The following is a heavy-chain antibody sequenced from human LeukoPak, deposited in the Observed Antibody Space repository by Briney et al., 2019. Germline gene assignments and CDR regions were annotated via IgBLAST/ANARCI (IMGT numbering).Heavy chain of an antibody. Sequence: PGGSLRLSCAASGFTFSSYEMNWVRQAPGKGLEWVSYISSSGSTIYYADSVKGRFTISRDNAKNSLYLQMNSLRAEDTAVYYCAREVVVAATLGYWGQGTLVTVSS. D-gene: IGHD2-15*01. V-gene: IGHV3-48*03. CDR2: ISSSGSTI. J-gene: IGHJ4*02. CDR1: GFTFSSYE. CDR3: AREVVVAATLGY.